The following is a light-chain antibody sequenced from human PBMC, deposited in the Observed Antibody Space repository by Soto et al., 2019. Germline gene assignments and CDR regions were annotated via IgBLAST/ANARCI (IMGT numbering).Light chain of an antibody. CDR2: EVF. J-gene: IGLJ2*01. CDR1: SNDIGAFDY. V-gene: IGLV2-14*01. CDR3: SSYTTNSAHV. Sequence: QSALTQAACVSASPGQSISISCTGTSNDIGAFDYVSWYQQHPGKAPKLIIFEVFNRPSGVSTRFSGSKSGSTASLTISGLQAEDEADYFCSSYTTNSAHVFGGGTKVTVL.